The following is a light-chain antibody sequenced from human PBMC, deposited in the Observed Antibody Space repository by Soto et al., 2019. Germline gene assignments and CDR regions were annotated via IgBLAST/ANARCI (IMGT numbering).Light chain of an antibody. Sequence: QSALTQPASVSGSPGQSITISCTGTSSDVGSYNLVSWYQQHPGKAPKLMIYEVSKRPSGVSNRFSGSKSGNTASLTISGLQAEDEADYYCSSYAGSSTYVLGTGNKVTVL. CDR3: SSYAGSSTYV. J-gene: IGLJ1*01. CDR2: EVS. V-gene: IGLV2-23*02. CDR1: SSDVGSYNL.